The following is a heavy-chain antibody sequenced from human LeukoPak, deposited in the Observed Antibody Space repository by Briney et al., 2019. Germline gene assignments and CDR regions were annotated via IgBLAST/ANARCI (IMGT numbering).Heavy chain of an antibody. V-gene: IGHV4-59*01. CDR2: IYYSGST. CDR1: GGSISSYY. Sequence: SETLSLTCTVSGGSISSYYWSWIRQPPGKGLEWIGYIYYSGSTNYNPSLKSRVTISVDTSKNQFSLKLTSVTAADTAVYYCARGTIAVAGVFDCWGQGTLVSVSS. D-gene: IGHD6-19*01. J-gene: IGHJ4*02. CDR3: ARGTIAVAGVFDC.